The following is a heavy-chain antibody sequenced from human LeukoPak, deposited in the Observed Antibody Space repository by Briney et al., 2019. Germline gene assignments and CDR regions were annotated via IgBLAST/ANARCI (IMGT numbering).Heavy chain of an antibody. Sequence: NPSETLSLTCTVSGGSISSYYWSWIRQPPGKGLEWIGYIYYSGSTNYNPSLKSRVTISVDTSKNQFSLKLSSVTAADTAVYYCARDLGPFCSGGDCYSGSDGMDVWGQGTTVTVSS. V-gene: IGHV4-59*01. D-gene: IGHD2-21*02. CDR1: GGSISSYY. CDR2: IYYSGST. J-gene: IGHJ6*02. CDR3: ARDLGPFCSGGDCYSGSDGMDV.